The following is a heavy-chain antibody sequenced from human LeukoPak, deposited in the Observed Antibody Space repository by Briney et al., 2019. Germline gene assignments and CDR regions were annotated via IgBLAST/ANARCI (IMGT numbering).Heavy chain of an antibody. D-gene: IGHD4/OR15-4a*01. CDR2: ISVNNGKT. CDR3: ARGNDYGDYDDY. Sequence: ASVKVSCKASGYIFTSYGINWVRQAPGQGLEWMGWISVNNGKTKYAQKLQGRVTMTTDTSTSTVYMELRSLRSDDTAVYYCARGNDYGDYDDYWGQGTLVSVSS. J-gene: IGHJ4*02. CDR1: GYIFTSYG. V-gene: IGHV1-18*01.